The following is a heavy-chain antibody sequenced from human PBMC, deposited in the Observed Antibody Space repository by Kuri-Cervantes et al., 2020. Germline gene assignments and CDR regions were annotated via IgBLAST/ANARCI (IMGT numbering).Heavy chain of an antibody. CDR3: ARGRRGSSAWSSVESFHY. Sequence: GESLKISCAASGFTFNNFGMHWVRQAPGKGLEWVAVIWYDGSNKYYADSVKGRFTISRDSAKNSLYLQMNSLSAEDTAVYYCARGRRGSSAWSSVESFHYWGQGTLVTVSS. J-gene: IGHJ1*01. CDR2: IWYDGSNK. V-gene: IGHV3-33*01. CDR1: GFTFNNFG. D-gene: IGHD6-19*01.